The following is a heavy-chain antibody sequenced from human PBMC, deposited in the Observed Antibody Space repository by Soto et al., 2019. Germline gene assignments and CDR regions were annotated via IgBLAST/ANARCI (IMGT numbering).Heavy chain of an antibody. J-gene: IGHJ4*02. CDR2: ISAYNGNT. CDR3: ATARSSGGPFDY. D-gene: IGHD6-6*01. Sequence: ASVKVSCKASGYTFTSYGISWVRQAPGQGLEWMGWISAYNGNTNYAQKLQGRVTMTTDTSTSTAYMELRSLRSDDTAVYYCATARSSGGPFDYWGQGTLVTVSS. V-gene: IGHV1-18*04. CDR1: GYTFTSYG.